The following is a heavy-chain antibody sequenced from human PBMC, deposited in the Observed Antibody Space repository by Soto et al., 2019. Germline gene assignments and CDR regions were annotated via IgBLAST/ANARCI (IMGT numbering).Heavy chain of an antibody. D-gene: IGHD6-13*01. Sequence: QVQLVESGGGVVQPGRSLRLACVASGFTFSSNGMHWVRQAPGKGLEWVAVISRDGSYKKYGDSVKGRFTISRDDSKNTLYLQMDSLSVEDTAVYYCAKDRSSTWSFDYWGQGTLVTVSS. CDR3: AKDRSSTWSFDY. CDR2: ISRDGSYK. J-gene: IGHJ4*02. CDR1: GFTFSSNG. V-gene: IGHV3-30*18.